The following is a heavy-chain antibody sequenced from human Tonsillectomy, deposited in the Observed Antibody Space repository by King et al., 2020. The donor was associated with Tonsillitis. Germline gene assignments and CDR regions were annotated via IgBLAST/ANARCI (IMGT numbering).Heavy chain of an antibody. D-gene: IGHD3-22*01. CDR3: ARDRAYDSTGHYGNRIDY. CDR2: ISYDGSNE. J-gene: IGHJ4*02. V-gene: IGHV3-30*01. CDR1: GFTFSSYA. Sequence: VQLVESGGGVVQPGRSLRLSCAASGFTFSSYAMHWVRQAPGKGLEWVAVISYDGSNEYYADSVKGRFTISRDNSKNTLYVQMNSLRAEDRAVYFCARDRAYDSTGHYGNRIDYWGQGTLVTVSA.